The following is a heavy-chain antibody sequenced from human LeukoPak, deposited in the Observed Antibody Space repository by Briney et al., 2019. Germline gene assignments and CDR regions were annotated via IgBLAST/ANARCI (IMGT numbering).Heavy chain of an antibody. CDR2: ISYDGSNK. V-gene: IGHV3-30*03. J-gene: IGHJ4*02. Sequence: GGSLRLSCAASGFTFSSYGMHWVRQAPGKGLEWVAVISYDGSNKYYADSVKGRFTISRDNSKNTLYLQMNSLRAEDTAVYYCAAGGVRYYFDYWGRGTLVTVFS. D-gene: IGHD3-16*01. CDR3: AAGGVRYYFDY. CDR1: GFTFSSYG.